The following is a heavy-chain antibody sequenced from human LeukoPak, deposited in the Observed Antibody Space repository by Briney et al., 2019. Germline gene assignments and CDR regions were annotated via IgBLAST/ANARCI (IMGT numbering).Heavy chain of an antibody. CDR3: GRGECTSTTCTCLGGFNG. CDR2: INQAGNES. Sequence: PGRFLRPSCERSGFTFTASWMSWVPQSPGQPRKWLASINQAGNESLFEDSVWGRFIISRDNEWKSVFLQMDSLRDDDTGVYFYGRGECTSTTCTCLGGFNGWAQGTLVTVSS. CDR1: GFTFTASW. V-gene: IGHV3-7*01. D-gene: IGHD1-26*01. J-gene: IGHJ4*02.